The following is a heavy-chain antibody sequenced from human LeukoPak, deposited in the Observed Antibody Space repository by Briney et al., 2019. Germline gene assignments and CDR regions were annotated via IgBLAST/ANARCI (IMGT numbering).Heavy chain of an antibody. D-gene: IGHD6-19*01. Sequence: SVKVSCKASGGTFSSYAISWVRQAPGQGREWMGGIIPIFGTANYAQKFQGRVTITADESTSTAYMELSSLRSEDTAVYYCARAPKAVAGTCWFDPWGQGTLVTVSS. CDR1: GGTFSSYA. CDR2: IIPIFGTA. J-gene: IGHJ5*02. CDR3: ARAPKAVAGTCWFDP. V-gene: IGHV1-69*01.